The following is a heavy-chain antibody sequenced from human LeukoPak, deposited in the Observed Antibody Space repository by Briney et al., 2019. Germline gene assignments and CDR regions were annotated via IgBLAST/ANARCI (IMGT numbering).Heavy chain of an antibody. CDR3: ARLGDTSGYYGFAGEIAY. CDR2: IYYSGST. J-gene: IGHJ4*02. D-gene: IGHD3-22*01. Sequence: SETLSLTCTVSGGSISSTTYYWGWIRQPPGKGLEWIGNIYYSGSTYYNPSHKSRVTISVDTSKNQFSLKLSSVTAADTAVYYCARLGDTSGYYGFAGEIAYWGQGTLVTVSS. CDR1: GGSISSTTYY. V-gene: IGHV4-39*01.